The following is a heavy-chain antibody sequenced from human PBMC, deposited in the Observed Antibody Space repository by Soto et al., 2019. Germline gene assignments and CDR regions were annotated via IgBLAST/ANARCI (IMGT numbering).Heavy chain of an antibody. D-gene: IGHD3-16*02. CDR2: IKSKTDGGTT. Sequence: GGSLRLSCAASGFTFSNAWMSWVRQAPGKGLEWVGRIKSKTDGGTTDYAAPVKGRFTISRDDSKNTLYLQMNSLKTEDTAVYYCTTDYSGRMITFGGVIEHLDYWGQGTLVTVSS. J-gene: IGHJ4*02. CDR3: TTDYSGRMITFGGVIEHLDY. V-gene: IGHV3-15*01. CDR1: GFTFSNAW.